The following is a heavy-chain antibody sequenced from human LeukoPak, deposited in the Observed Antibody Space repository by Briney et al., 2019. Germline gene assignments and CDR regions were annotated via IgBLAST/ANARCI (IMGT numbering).Heavy chain of an antibody. CDR3: ARSHYDSSGYYFDC. CDR2: ICYSGST. Sequence: PSETLSLTCTVSGVSISSYYWSWIRQPPGKGLEWIGNICYSGSTKYNPSLKSRVTISVDTSKNHFSLKLSSGTADDTAVYYCARSHYDSSGYYFDCWGQGTLVTVS. V-gene: IGHV4-59*08. CDR1: GVSISSYY. D-gene: IGHD3-22*01. J-gene: IGHJ4*02.